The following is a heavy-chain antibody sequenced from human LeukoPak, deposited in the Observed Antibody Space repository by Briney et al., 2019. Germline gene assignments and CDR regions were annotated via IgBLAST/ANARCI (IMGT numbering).Heavy chain of an antibody. CDR2: IYYSGST. D-gene: IGHD5-18*01. V-gene: IGHV4-31*03. Sequence: PSETLSLTCTVSGGSISSGGYYWSWIRQHPGKGLEWIGYIYYSGSTYYSPSLKSRVTISVDTSKNQFSLKLSSVTAADTAVYYCARDVIYSYGYASNWFDPWGQGTLVTVSS. CDR1: GGSISSGGYY. CDR3: ARDVIYSYGYASNWFDP. J-gene: IGHJ5*02.